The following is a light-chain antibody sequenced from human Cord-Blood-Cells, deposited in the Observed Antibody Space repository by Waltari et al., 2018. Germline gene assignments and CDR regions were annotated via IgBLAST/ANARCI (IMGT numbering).Light chain of an antibody. Sequence: DIQMNNHQSSLSASVGDRVTITCRASQSISSYLNWYQQKPGKAPKLLIYAASSLQSGVPSRFSGSGSGTDFTLTISSLQPEDFATYYCQQSYSTPHSFGQGTKLEIK. J-gene: IGKJ2*03. CDR3: QQSYSTPHS. V-gene: IGKV1-39*01. CDR1: QSISSY. CDR2: AAS.